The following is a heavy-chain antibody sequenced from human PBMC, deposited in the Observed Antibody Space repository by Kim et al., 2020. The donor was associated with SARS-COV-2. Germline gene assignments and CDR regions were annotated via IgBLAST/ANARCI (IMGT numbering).Heavy chain of an antibody. J-gene: IGHJ5*02. CDR2: IRSKAYGWTT. Sequence: GGSLRLSCTASGFTFGDYAMSWFRQAPGKGLEWVGFIRSKAYGWTTEYAASVKGRFTISRDDSKSIAYLQMNSLKTEDTAVYYCTRAEYYGSGSYYFGWFDPWGQGTLVTVSS. V-gene: IGHV3-49*03. D-gene: IGHD3-10*01. CDR3: TRAEYYGSGSYYFGWFDP. CDR1: GFTFGDYA.